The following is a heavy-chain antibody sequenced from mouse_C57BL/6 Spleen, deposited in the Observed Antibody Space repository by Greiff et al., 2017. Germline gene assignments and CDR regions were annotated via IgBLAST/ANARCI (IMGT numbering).Heavy chain of an antibody. CDR1: GYTFTDYN. V-gene: IGHV1-22*01. CDR3: AREGDYDGGYYFDY. D-gene: IGHD2-4*01. Sequence: VQLQQSGPELVKPGASVKMSCKASGYTFTDYNMHWVKQSHGKSLEWIGYINPNNGGTSYNQKFKGKATLTVNKSSSTAYMELRSLTSEDSAVYYCAREGDYDGGYYFDYWGQGTTLTVSS. CDR2: INPNNGGT. J-gene: IGHJ2*01.